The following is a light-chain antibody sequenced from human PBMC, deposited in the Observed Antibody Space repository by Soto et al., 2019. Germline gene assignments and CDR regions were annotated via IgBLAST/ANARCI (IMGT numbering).Light chain of an antibody. V-gene: IGKV4-1*01. CDR2: WAS. CDR3: QQYYSTPRT. Sequence: DIVMTQSPDSLAVSLGERATINCKSSQSVLYSSSNKNYLAWYQQKPGQPPKLLIYWASTRASGVPDRFSGSGSGTDFTLTISSLQAEDVAVYFCQQYYSTPRTFGQGTKVEIK. CDR1: QSVLYSSSNKNY. J-gene: IGKJ1*01.